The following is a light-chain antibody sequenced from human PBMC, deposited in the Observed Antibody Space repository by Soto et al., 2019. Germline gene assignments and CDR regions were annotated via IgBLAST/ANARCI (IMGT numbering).Light chain of an antibody. CDR3: PSYDSSLSGYV. J-gene: IGLJ1*01. Sequence: QPVLTQPPSVSEAPGQRVTISSTGSSSNIGAGYEAHWYQQVPGTAPKLLIYENNNRRSGVPDRFSGSKSGTSASLAITGLQAEDEAEYYCPSYDSSLSGYVFGTGTKLTVL. CDR1: SSNIGAGYE. CDR2: ENN. V-gene: IGLV1-40*01.